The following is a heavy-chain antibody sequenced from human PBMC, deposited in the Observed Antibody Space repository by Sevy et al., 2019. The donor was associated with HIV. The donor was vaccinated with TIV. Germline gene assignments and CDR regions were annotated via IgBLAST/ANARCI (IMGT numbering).Heavy chain of an antibody. V-gene: IGHV3-11*01. J-gene: IGHJ6*02. CDR1: GFTFSDYY. CDR3: ARDHVKDGDLGDYYYFAMDV. CDR2: IDGNGDTI. Sequence: GGSLRLSCAASGFTFSDYYMSWIRQAPGKGLQWISYIDGNGDTIYYADCLKGRFTISRDNDKNSLYLQMNSLRAEDTAVYYCARDHVKDGDLGDYYYFAMDVWGQGTTVTVSS. D-gene: IGHD4-17*01.